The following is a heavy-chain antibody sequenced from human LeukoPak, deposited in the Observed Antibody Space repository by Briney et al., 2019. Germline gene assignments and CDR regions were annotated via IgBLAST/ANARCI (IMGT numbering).Heavy chain of an antibody. D-gene: IGHD6-19*01. CDR3: ARSILDSAWRYYFDF. Sequence: SETLSLTCTVSGGSISSSSYYWGWIRQPPGKGLEWIGSLYHGGSTYYNPSLKSRVTISVDTSKNQFSLKLSSVTAADTAVYYCARSILDSAWRYYFDFWGQGTLVTVSS. V-gene: IGHV4-39*07. J-gene: IGHJ4*02. CDR2: LYHGGST. CDR1: GGSISSSSYY.